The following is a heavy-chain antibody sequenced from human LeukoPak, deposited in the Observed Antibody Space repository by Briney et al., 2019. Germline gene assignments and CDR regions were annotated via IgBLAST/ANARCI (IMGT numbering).Heavy chain of an antibody. D-gene: IGHD6-13*01. CDR3: VRGAIAAAGTFDY. J-gene: IGHJ4*02. Sequence: SETLSLTCTVSGGSISSYYWSWIRQPPGKGLEWIGYIYYSGSTNYNPSLKSRVTISVDTSKNQFSLKLSSVTAADTAVYYCVRGAIAAAGTFDYWGQGTLVTVSS. CDR2: IYYSGST. V-gene: IGHV4-59*01. CDR1: GGSISSYY.